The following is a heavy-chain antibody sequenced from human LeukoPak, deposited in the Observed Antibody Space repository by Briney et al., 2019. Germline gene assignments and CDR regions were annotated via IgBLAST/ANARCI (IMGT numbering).Heavy chain of an antibody. V-gene: IGHV3-23*01. CDR3: ARFRGGYPYYFDY. CDR2: ISGNGGKI. J-gene: IGHJ4*02. Sequence: GGSLRLSCAASGFTFGTYAINWIRQAPGKGLEWVSTISGNGGKIYYADSVKGRFTISRDNSKNTVYLQMNSLRAEDTAVYYCARFRGGYPYYFDYWGQGTLVTVSS. D-gene: IGHD3-22*01. CDR1: GFTFGTYA.